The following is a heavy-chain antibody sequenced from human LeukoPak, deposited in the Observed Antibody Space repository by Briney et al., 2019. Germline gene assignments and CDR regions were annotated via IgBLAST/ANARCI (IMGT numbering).Heavy chain of an antibody. CDR3: ARVDCTSTNCSGAFDI. J-gene: IGHJ3*02. CDR2: LYSGGGS. CDR1: GFTVSSTY. D-gene: IGHD2-2*01. V-gene: IGHV3-53*04. Sequence: GGSLRLSCAASGFTVSSTYMSWFRQAPGKGLEWAPLLYSGGGSFHADSVKGRFTISRHNTQNTVYLQMKSLRPDDTAVYYCARVDCTSTNCSGAFDIWGQGTMLTVSS.